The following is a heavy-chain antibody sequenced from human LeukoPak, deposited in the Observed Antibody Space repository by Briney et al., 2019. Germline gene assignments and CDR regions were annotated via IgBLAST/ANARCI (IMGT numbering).Heavy chain of an antibody. D-gene: IGHD5-12*01. CDR2: IYIDGTT. J-gene: IGHJ4*02. CDR1: GFIVSHNY. V-gene: IGHV3-53*05. CDR3: AKGPLGGYSGYERGVFDY. Sequence: PGGSLRLSCAASGFIVSHNYMTWVRQAPGKGLEWISVIYIDGTTYYADSVKGRFTISRDNSKNSLYLQMNSLRAEDTALYYCAKGPLGGYSGYERGVFDYWGQGTLVTVSS.